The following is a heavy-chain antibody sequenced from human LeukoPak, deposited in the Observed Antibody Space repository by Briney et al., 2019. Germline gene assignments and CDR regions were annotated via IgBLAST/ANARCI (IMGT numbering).Heavy chain of an antibody. Sequence: GGSLRLSCAASEFSVGSNYMTWVRQAPGKGLEWVSLIYSGGSTYYADSVKGRFTISRDNSKNTLYLQMNSLRAEDTAVYYCARVVDDAFGVVIIPPDYWGQGTLVTVSS. D-gene: IGHD3-3*01. J-gene: IGHJ4*02. CDR2: IYSGGST. CDR3: ARVVDDAFGVVIIPPDY. V-gene: IGHV3-66*01. CDR1: EFSVGSNY.